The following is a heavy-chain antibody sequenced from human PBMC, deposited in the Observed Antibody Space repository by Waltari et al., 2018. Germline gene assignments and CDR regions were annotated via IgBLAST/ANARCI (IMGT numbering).Heavy chain of an antibody. CDR2: IRTSGNTI. D-gene: IGHD6-19*01. CDR3: ASGWYYFGY. CDR1: AFTFSGYE. J-gene: IGHJ4*02. V-gene: IGHV3-48*03. Sequence: EVQLVESGGGLVQPGGSLRLSCAASAFTFSGYEMNWVRQAPGKGLEWISHIRTSGNTIYYADSVKGRFTMSRDNAKKALYLQMNSLRAEDTAIYYCASGWYYFGYWGQGTLVTVSS.